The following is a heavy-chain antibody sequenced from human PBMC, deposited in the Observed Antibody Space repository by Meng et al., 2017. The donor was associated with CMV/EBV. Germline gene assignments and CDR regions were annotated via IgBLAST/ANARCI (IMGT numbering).Heavy chain of an antibody. V-gene: IGHV4-39*07. Sequence: LQLQQPRPGMVKPSETLSLTCTVSGGSISSSSYYWGWIRQPPGKGLEWIGSIYYSGSTYYNPSLKSRVTISVDTSKNQFSLKLSSVTAADTAVYYCARDSAVAGVVDYWGQGTLVTVSS. CDR2: IYYSGST. CDR3: ARDSAVAGVVDY. J-gene: IGHJ4*02. D-gene: IGHD6-19*01. CDR1: GGSISSSSYY.